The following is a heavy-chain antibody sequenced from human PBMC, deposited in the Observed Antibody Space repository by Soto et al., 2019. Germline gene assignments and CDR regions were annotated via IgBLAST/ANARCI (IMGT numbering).Heavy chain of an antibody. J-gene: IGHJ6*02. Sequence: KVSCKASGGTFSSYAISWVRQAPGQGLEWMGGIIPIFGTANYAQKFQGRVTITADESTSTAYMELSSLRSEDTAVYYCASSAGLRFLEWSNYYYYGMDVWGQGTTVTVSS. V-gene: IGHV1-69*01. CDR2: IIPIFGTA. CDR1: GGTFSSYA. D-gene: IGHD3-3*01. CDR3: ASSAGLRFLEWSNYYYYGMDV.